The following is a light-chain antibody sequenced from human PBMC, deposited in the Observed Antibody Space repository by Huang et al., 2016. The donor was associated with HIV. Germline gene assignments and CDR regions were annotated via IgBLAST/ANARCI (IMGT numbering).Light chain of an antibody. CDR3: QNYNRAPRT. CDR2: GAS. J-gene: IGKJ1*01. Sequence: DIQMTQSPSSLSASVGDRVTITCRASEDITNSLAWFHQKPGKVPELLIYGASSLQGGVPSRFSGRGSGTHFTLTISGLQSGDVGTYYCQNYNRAPRTFGQGTKVEIK. CDR1: EDITNS. V-gene: IGKV1-27*01.